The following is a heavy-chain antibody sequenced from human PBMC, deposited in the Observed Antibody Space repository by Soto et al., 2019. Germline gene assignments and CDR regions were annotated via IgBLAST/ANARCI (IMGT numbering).Heavy chain of an antibody. D-gene: IGHD2-15*01. CDR1: GWSLTIYW. CDR3: ARGVVVVAATGNWFDP. V-gene: IGHV5-10-1*01. J-gene: IGHJ5*02. CDR2: IDPSDSYT. Sequence: GAAVKISGNVCGWSLTIYWISCVRQQTGKGLEWMGRIDPSDSYTNYSPSFQGHVTISADKPISTAYLQWSSLKASDTAMYYCARGVVVVAATGNWFDPWGQGTLVTV.